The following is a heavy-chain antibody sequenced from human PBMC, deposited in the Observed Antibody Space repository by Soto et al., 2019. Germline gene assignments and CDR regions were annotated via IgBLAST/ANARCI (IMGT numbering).Heavy chain of an antibody. V-gene: IGHV3-53*01. CDR2: IYSGGST. CDR3: ARGRFDYGGNPEWYFDL. Sequence: EVQLVESGGGLIQPGGSLRLSCAASGFTVSSHYMSWVRQAPGKGLEWVSVIYSGGSTYYADSVKGRFTISRDNSKNTLYLQMNSLRAEDTAVYYCARGRFDYGGNPEWYFDLWGRGTLVTVSS. J-gene: IGHJ2*01. CDR1: GFTVSSHY. D-gene: IGHD4-17*01.